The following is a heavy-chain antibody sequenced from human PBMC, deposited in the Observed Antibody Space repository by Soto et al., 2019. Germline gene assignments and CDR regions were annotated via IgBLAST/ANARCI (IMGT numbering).Heavy chain of an antibody. CDR3: ARVQGYYDSSGYYGWFDP. V-gene: IGHV4-4*02. Sequence: QVQLQESGPGLVKPSGTLSLTCAVSGGSISSSNWWSWVRQPPGKGLEWIGEIYHSGSTNYNPSLKSRVTISVDKSKNQFSLKLSSVTAADTAVYYCARVQGYYDSSGYYGWFDPWGQETLVTVSS. CDR2: IYHSGST. CDR1: GGSISSSNW. D-gene: IGHD3-22*01. J-gene: IGHJ5*02.